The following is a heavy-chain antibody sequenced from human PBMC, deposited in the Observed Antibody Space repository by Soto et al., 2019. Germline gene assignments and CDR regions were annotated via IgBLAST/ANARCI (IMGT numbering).Heavy chain of an antibody. CDR3: VKGEYYYDSSGYYPFDY. V-gene: IGHV3-30*14. D-gene: IGHD3-22*01. J-gene: IGHJ4*02. CDR2: ISYDGSNK. Sequence: GGSLRLSCAASGFTFSSYAMHWVRQAPGKGLKWVAVISYDGSNKYYADSVKGRFTISRDNSKNTQYLQMSSLRADDTALYYCVKGEYYYDSSGYYPFDYWGQGTLVTVSS. CDR1: GFTFSSYA.